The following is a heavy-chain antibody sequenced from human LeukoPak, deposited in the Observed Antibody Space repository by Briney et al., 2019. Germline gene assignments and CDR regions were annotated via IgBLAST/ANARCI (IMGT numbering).Heavy chain of an antibody. CDR1: GFTFCDYA. D-gene: IGHD3-16*01. V-gene: IGHV3-49*04. CDR2: IRSKAYGGTT. Sequence: GGSLRLSCTASGFTFCDYAMSWVRQALGKGLEWVGFIRSKAYGGTTEYAASVKGRFTISRDDSKSIAYLQMNSLKTEDTAVYYCIRGGHPATLDAFDIWGQGTMVTVSS. J-gene: IGHJ3*02. CDR3: IRGGHPATLDAFDI.